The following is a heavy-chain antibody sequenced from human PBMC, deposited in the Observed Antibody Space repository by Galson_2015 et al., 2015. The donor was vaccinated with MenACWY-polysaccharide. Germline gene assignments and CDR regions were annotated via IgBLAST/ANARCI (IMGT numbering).Heavy chain of an antibody. CDR3: ASLLGEAPAQTGAFDI. Sequence: SVKVSCKASGGSFSTFSFNWVRQAPGQGLEWMGRIIPGLDKPNYAQKFQGRVTITADTSTGPANMELSSLRFEDTAVYYCASLLGEAPAQTGAFDIWGQGAVVTVSS. CDR2: IIPGLDKP. J-gene: IGHJ3*02. V-gene: IGHV1-69*02. D-gene: IGHD3-16*01. CDR1: GGSFSTFS.